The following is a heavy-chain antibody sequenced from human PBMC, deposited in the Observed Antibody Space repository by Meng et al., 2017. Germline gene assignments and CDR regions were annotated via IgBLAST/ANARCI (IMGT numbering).Heavy chain of an antibody. Sequence: VELGPSGVAVKHPGSSVKSSGKASGGTFSHYAISWLRQAPGQGLEWMGGIIPIFGTANYAQKFQGKVTITADKSTSTAYMELSSLRSEDTAVYYCARDGVGATEGYFDYWGQGTLVTVSS. CDR3: ARDGVGATEGYFDY. CDR2: IIPIFGTA. V-gene: IGHV1-69*06. CDR1: GGTFSHYA. D-gene: IGHD1-26*01. J-gene: IGHJ4*02.